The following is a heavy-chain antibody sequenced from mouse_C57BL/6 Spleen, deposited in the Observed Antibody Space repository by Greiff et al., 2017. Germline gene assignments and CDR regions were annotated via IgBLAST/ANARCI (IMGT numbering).Heavy chain of an antibody. CDR2: PASGST. V-gene: IGHV1-70*01. J-gene: IGHJ1*03. Sequence: PASGSTYCNEMYKDKAALTVDTSSSTAYMQLSSLTSEDTAVYFCANGPHWYFDVWGTGTTVTVSS. CDR3: ANGPHWYFDV.